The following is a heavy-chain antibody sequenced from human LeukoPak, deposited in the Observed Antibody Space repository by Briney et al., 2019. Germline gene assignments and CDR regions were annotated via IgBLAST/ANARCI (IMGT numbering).Heavy chain of an antibody. CDR1: GGTFSSYA. V-gene: IGHV1-69*13. D-gene: IGHD6-13*01. CDR2: IIPIFGTA. J-gene: IGHJ5*02. CDR3: ARQYSSSWYRLTGNWFDP. Sequence: SVKVSCKASGGTFSSYAISWVRQAPGQGLEWMGGIIPIFGTANYAQKFQGRVTITADESTSTAYMELSSLRSEDTAVYYCARQYSSSWYRLTGNWFDPWGQGTLVTVSS.